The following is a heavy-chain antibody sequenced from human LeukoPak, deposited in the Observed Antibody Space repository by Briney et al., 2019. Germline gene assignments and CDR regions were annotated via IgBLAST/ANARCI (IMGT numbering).Heavy chain of an antibody. CDR2: ISGSGGST. Sequence: GGSLRLSCAASGFTFSDYYMSWIRQAPGKGLEWVSAISGSGGSTYYADSVKGRFTISRDNSKNTLYLQMNSLRAEDTAVYYCAKLSSSWFYYYYGMDVWGQGTTVTVS. D-gene: IGHD6-13*01. CDR1: GFTFSDYY. V-gene: IGHV3-23*01. CDR3: AKLSSSWFYYYYGMDV. J-gene: IGHJ6*02.